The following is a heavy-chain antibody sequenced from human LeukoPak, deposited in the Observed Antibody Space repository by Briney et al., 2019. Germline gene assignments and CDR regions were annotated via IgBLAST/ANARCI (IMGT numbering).Heavy chain of an antibody. Sequence: ASVKVSCKASGYTFTSYYMHWVRQAPGQGLEWMGIINPSGGSTSYAQKFQGRVTMTRDTSTSTVYMELSSLRAEDTAVYYCARVPPTLRGYSGYDLDYWGQGTLVTVSS. V-gene: IGHV1-46*01. J-gene: IGHJ4*02. CDR1: GYTFTSYY. D-gene: IGHD5-12*01. CDR2: INPSGGST. CDR3: ARVPPTLRGYSGYDLDY.